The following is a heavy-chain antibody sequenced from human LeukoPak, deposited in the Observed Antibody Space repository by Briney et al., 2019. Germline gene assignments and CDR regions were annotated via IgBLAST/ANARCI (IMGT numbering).Heavy chain of an antibody. D-gene: IGHD3-10*01. CDR1: GFTFSSYA. CDR2: ISGSGGST. CDR3: AKLINYYGSGSYWYFDL. J-gene: IGHJ2*01. Sequence: GESLRLSCAASGFTFSSYAMSWVRQAPGKGLEWASAISGSGGSTYYADSVKGRFTISRDNSKNTLYLQMNSLRAEDTAVYYCAKLINYYGSGSYWYFDLWGRGTLVTVSS. V-gene: IGHV3-23*01.